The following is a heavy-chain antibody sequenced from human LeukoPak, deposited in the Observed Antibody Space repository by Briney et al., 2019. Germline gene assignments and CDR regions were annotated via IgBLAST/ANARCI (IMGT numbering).Heavy chain of an antibody. J-gene: IGHJ4*02. V-gene: IGHV1-2*02. D-gene: IGHD4-17*01. CDR3: ARDRTTVTIFDY. Sequence: APVKVSCKASGYTFTGYYMHWVRQAPGQGVEWMGWINANSGGTDYAQNFQDRVTMTRDTSISTAYMELSRLTSDDTAVYYCARDRTTVTIFDYWGQGTLVTVSS. CDR1: GYTFTGYY. CDR2: INANSGGT.